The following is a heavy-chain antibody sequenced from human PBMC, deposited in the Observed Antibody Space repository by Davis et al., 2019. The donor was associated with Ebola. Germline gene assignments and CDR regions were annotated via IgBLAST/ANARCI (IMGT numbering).Heavy chain of an antibody. CDR3: AVYTVVVTDIRAEYFQH. CDR2: IYYSGST. V-gene: IGHV4-61*08. CDR1: GGSVSSGGHY. D-gene: IGHD2-21*02. J-gene: IGHJ1*01. Sequence: MPSETLSLSCTVSGGSVSSGGHYWSWIRQPPGKGLEWIAYIYYSGSTHYNPSLKSRATISVDTSRNQFSLMLSSVTAADTAVYYCAVYTVVVTDIRAEYFQHWGQGTLATVSS.